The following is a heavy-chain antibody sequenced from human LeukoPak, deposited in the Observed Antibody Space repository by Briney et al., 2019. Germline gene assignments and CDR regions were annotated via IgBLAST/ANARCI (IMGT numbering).Heavy chain of an antibody. J-gene: IGHJ1*01. CDR3: ARTDETAPAEDFQH. D-gene: IGHD2-21*02. Sequence: GGSLRLSCVASGFTFTSYAMSWVRQAPGKGLEWVSVIYSGGSRYYSDSVKGRFTISRDNSKNTLYLQMKSLRAEDTAVYYCARTDETAPAEDFQHWGQGTLVTVSS. V-gene: IGHV3-53*01. CDR2: IYSGGSR. CDR1: GFTFTSYA.